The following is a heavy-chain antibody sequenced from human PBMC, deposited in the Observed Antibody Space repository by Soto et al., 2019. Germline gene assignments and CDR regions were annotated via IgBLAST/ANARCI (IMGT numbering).Heavy chain of an antibody. J-gene: IGHJ5*02. V-gene: IGHV4-30-4*01. CDR2: IYYSGST. CDR3: ARERPDGARLDP. D-gene: IGHD6-6*01. Sequence: SETLSLTCTVSGGSISSGDYYWSWIRQPPGKGLEWIGYIYYSGSTYYNPSLKSRVTISVDTSKNQFSLKLSSVTATDTAVYYCARERPDGARLDPWGQGTLVTVSS. CDR1: GGSISSGDYY.